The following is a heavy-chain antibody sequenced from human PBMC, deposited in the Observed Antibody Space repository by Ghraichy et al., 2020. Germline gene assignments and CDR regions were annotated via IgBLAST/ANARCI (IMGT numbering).Heavy chain of an antibody. CDR2: INPNSGGT. J-gene: IGHJ5*02. V-gene: IGHV1-2*06. CDR1: GYTFTGYY. Sequence: ASVKVSCKASGYTFTGYYMYWVRQAPGQGLEWMGRINPNSGGTDYAQKFQGRVTMTRDTSISTAYMELSRLRSDDTAVYYCARWHKLELWLDPWGQGALVTVSS. CDR3: ARWHKLELWLDP. D-gene: IGHD1-7*01.